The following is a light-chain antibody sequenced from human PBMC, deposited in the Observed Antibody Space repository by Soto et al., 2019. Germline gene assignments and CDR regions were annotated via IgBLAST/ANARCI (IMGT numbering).Light chain of an antibody. Sequence: EIVLTQSPGTLSLSPGERATLSCRASQSVSSSYLAWYQQKPGQAPRLLIYGASSSATGIPDRFSGSGSGRDFTLTISRLEPEDIAVYYCQQYGSSPRTFVQGTKVEIK. J-gene: IGKJ1*01. CDR1: QSVSSSY. CDR2: GAS. V-gene: IGKV3-20*01. CDR3: QQYGSSPRT.